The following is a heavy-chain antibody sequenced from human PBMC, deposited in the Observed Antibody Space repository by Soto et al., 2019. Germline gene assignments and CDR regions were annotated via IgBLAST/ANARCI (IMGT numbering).Heavy chain of an antibody. CDR1: GYTFTSYA. Sequence: GASVKVSCKASGYTFTSYAMHWVRQAPGQRLEWMGWINAGNGNTKYSQKFQGRVTITRDTSASTAYMELSSLRSEDTAVYYCAREEGYCTNGACPLVDYWGQGTLVTVSS. CDR2: INAGNGNT. CDR3: AREEGYCTNGACPLVDY. J-gene: IGHJ4*02. V-gene: IGHV1-3*01. D-gene: IGHD2-8*01.